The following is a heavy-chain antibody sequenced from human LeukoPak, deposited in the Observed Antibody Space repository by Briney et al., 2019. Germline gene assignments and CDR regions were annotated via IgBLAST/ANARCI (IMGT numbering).Heavy chain of an antibody. Sequence: GGSPRLSCAASGFTFSDYYMSWIRQAPGKGLEWVSYISSSGSTIYYADSVKGRFTISRDNAKNSLYLQMNSLRAEDTAVYYCARDRFDYYDSSGRFDYWGQGTLVTVSS. CDR3: ARDRFDYYDSSGRFDY. CDR2: ISSSGSTI. J-gene: IGHJ4*02. V-gene: IGHV3-11*04. CDR1: GFTFSDYY. D-gene: IGHD3-22*01.